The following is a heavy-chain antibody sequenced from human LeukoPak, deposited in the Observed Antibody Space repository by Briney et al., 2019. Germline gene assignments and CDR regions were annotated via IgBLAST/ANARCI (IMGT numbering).Heavy chain of an antibody. J-gene: IGHJ4*02. CDR1: GGSFSGYY. V-gene: IGHV4-34*01. CDR3: ARGYSSSWHPHYLVLLRLASSYYFDY. CDR2: INHSGST. D-gene: IGHD6-13*01. Sequence: SEALSLTCAVYGGSFSGYYWSWIRQPPGKGLEWIGEINHSGSTNYNPSLKSRVTISVDTSKNQFSLKLSSVTAADTAVYYCARGYSSSWHPHYLVLLRLASSYYFDYWGQGTLVTVSS.